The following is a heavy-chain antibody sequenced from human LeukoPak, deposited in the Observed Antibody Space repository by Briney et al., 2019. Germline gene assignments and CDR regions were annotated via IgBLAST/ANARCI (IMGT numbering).Heavy chain of an antibody. CDR1: GGTFSSYA. V-gene: IGHV1-69*01. Sequence: ASVKVSCKASGGTFSSYAISWVRQAPGRGLEWMGGIIPIFGTANYAQKFQGRVTITADESTSTAYMELSSLRSEDTAVYYCARGLYDSRKDKFDPWGQGTLVTVSS. J-gene: IGHJ5*02. CDR3: ARGLYDSRKDKFDP. CDR2: IIPIFGTA. D-gene: IGHD3-22*01.